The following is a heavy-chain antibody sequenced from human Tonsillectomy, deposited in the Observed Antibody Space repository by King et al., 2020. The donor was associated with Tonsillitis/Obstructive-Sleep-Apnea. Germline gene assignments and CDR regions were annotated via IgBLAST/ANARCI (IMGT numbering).Heavy chain of an antibody. D-gene: IGHD1-26*01. Sequence: VQLVESGGGLVQPGGSLRLSCAASGFPLSSHWMHWVRQAPGKGLVWVSRVNSDGSNTNYADSVKGRFTISRDNAKNTLYLQVNSLRAEDTAVYYCARGISGSSVAFDIWGQGTMVTVSS. CDR3: ARGISGSSVAFDI. V-gene: IGHV3-74*01. CDR2: VNSDGSNT. CDR1: GFPLSSHW. J-gene: IGHJ3*02.